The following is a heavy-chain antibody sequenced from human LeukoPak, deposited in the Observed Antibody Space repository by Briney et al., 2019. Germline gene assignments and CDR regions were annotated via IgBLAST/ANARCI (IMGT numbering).Heavy chain of an antibody. Sequence: SETLSLTCTVSGGSISSYYWSWIRQPPGKGLEWIGYIYYSGSTNYNPSLKSRVTISVDTSKNQFSLKLSSVTAADTALYYCARDRKYYYHMDVWGKGTTVTVSS. CDR1: GGSISSYY. CDR2: IYYSGST. CDR3: ARDRKYYYHMDV. V-gene: IGHV4-59*12. J-gene: IGHJ6*03.